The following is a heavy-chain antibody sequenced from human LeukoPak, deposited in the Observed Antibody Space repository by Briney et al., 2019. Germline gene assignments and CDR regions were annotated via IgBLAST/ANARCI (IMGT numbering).Heavy chain of an antibody. J-gene: IGHJ4*02. CDR1: GFTFSSYA. V-gene: IGHV3-43*02. Sequence: GSLRLSCAASGFTFSSYAMSWVRQAPGKGLEWVSLISCDGGNTYYADSVKGRFTISRDNSKNSLYLQMNSLRTEDTALYYCAKSGVVAATWSHFDYWGQGTLVTVSS. CDR2: ISCDGGNT. CDR3: AKSGVVAATWSHFDY. D-gene: IGHD2-15*01.